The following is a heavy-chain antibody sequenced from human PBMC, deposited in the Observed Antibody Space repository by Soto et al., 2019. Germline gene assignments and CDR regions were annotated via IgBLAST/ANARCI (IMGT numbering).Heavy chain of an antibody. V-gene: IGHV3-33*01. Sequence: PGGSLRLSCAASGFTFSSYGMHWVRQAPGKGLEWVAVIWYDGSKKYYADSVKGRFTISRDNSKNTLYLEMDSLRAEDTAVYYCARGHSSSLNWFDPWGQGTLVTVSS. J-gene: IGHJ5*02. CDR3: ARGHSSSLNWFDP. D-gene: IGHD6-13*01. CDR1: GFTFSSYG. CDR2: IWYDGSKK.